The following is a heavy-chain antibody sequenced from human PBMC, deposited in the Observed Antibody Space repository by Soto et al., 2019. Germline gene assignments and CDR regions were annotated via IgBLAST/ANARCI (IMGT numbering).Heavy chain of an antibody. V-gene: IGHV1-69*01. CDR2: IIPIFGTP. D-gene: IGHD1-26*01. J-gene: IGHJ6*02. CDR1: GGTFSTYA. CDR3: ARGFEEVGATLDREDYGMHV. Sequence: QVQLVQSGAEVKKPGSSVKVSCKASGGTFSTYAISWVRQAPGQGLEWMGGIIPIFGTPNSAQKFRGRVTMTADESTSTACMGVGSPRCDDTAGYYGARGFEEVGATLDREDYGMHVWGRGTSVTVS.